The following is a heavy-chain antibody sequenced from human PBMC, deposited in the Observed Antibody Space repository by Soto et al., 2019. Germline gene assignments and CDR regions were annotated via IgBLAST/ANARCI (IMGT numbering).Heavy chain of an antibody. CDR1: GGSISSSNW. D-gene: IGHD4-4*01. CDR3: ARALQKRNYYYGMDV. V-gene: IGHV4-4*02. J-gene: IGHJ6*02. Sequence: PSETLSLTCAVSGGSISSSNWWSWVRQPPGKGLEWIGEIYHSGSTNYNPSLKSRVTISVDKSKNQFSLKLSSVTAADTAVYYCARALQKRNYYYGMDVWGQGTTVTVSS. CDR2: IYHSGST.